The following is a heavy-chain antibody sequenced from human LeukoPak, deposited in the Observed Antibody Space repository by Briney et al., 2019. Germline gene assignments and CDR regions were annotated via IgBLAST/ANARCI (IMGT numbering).Heavy chain of an antibody. CDR3: ARDPASSFDY. D-gene: IGHD2-15*01. CDR2: ISGSGGST. J-gene: IGHJ4*02. Sequence: GGSLRLSCAASGFTFSSFAMSWVGPAPGQWRQWVSAISGSGGSTYYADSVKGRFTISRDDSKNTLYLQMNSLRAEDTAVYYCARDPASSFDYWGRGTLVTVSS. CDR1: GFTFSSFA. V-gene: IGHV3-23*01.